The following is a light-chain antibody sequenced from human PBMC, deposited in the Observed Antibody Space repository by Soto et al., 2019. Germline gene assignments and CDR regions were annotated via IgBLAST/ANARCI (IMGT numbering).Light chain of an antibody. CDR3: QQYNNWPPYT. Sequence: EIVMTQSPATLSVSPGERATLSCRASQSVSSNLAWYQQKPGQAPRLAIYGASTRATGFPARFSGSGSGTEFTLTISSLQPEDFAVYYCQQYNNWPPYTFGQGTKLEIK. CDR2: GAS. V-gene: IGKV3-15*01. J-gene: IGKJ2*01. CDR1: QSVSSN.